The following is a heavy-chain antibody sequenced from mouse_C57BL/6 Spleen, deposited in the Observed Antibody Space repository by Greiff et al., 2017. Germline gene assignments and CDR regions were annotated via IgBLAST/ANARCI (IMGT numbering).Heavy chain of an antibody. CDR2: IDPNSGGT. CDR3: ARSPSTTVVATDWYFEV. D-gene: IGHD1-1*01. CDR1: GYTFTSSW. Sequence: QVQLQQPGPELVKPGASVKLSCKASGYTFTSSWMHWVKQRPGRGLEWIGRIDPNSGGTKYNEQFKSKATLTVDKPSRTAYMPLSSLTSEDSAVYYGARSPSTTVVATDWYFEVWGTGTTVTVSS. V-gene: IGHV1-72*01. J-gene: IGHJ1*03.